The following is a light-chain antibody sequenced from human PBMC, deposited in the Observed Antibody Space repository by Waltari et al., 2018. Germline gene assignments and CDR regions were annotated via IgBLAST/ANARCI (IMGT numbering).Light chain of an antibody. Sequence: QSALTQPASVSGSPGQAITISCTGTNNHVGASKFVSWYQPHPGRAPHLMIYDVTERPSGISYRFSGSKSANTASLTISGLLPEDEAIYYCCSFTATHTLLFGGGTTVTVL. V-gene: IGLV2-14*03. CDR2: DVT. CDR1: NNHVGASKF. CDR3: CSFTATHTLL. J-gene: IGLJ2*01.